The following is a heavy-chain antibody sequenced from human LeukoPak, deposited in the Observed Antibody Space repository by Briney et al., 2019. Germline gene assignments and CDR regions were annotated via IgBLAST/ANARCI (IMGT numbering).Heavy chain of an antibody. Sequence: GESLKISCKGSGYIFTTYWIGWVRQMPGKGLEWMGIIYPGDSESRYSPSFQGHVTISADKSIGTAYLQWSSLKASDTAMYYCARLSIAAAGTFDYWGQGTLVTVSS. CDR2: IYPGDSES. CDR1: GYIFTTYW. J-gene: IGHJ4*02. D-gene: IGHD6-13*01. V-gene: IGHV5-51*01. CDR3: ARLSIAAAGTFDY.